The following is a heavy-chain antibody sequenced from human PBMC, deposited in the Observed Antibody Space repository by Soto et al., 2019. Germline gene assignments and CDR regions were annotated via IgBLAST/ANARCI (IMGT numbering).Heavy chain of an antibody. CDR3: ARELASYNDY. J-gene: IGHJ4*02. CDR2: IDGDGSRT. V-gene: IGHV3-74*01. Sequence: PGXSLRLSCAASGFTFSGYWLHWFRQAPGKGLVWVSRIDGDGSRTNYADSVKGRFTISRDNAKNTLYLQMNSLRAEDTAVYFCARELASYNDYWGQGTLVTVSS. CDR1: GFTFSGYW. D-gene: IGHD1-1*01.